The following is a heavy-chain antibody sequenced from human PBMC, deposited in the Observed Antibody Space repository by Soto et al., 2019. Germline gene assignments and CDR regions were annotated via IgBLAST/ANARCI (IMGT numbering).Heavy chain of an antibody. J-gene: IGHJ4*02. V-gene: IGHV3-21*01. Sequence: EVQLVESGGGLVKPGGSLRLSCAASGFIFSSYSMYWVRQAPGKGLEWVSCISSSGSHAYYADSVKGRFIISRDNAKESLYLQMNSLRAEDTAVYYCARDRDGYNPVDYWGQGTLVTVSS. CDR1: GFIFSSYS. CDR3: ARDRDGYNPVDY. CDR2: ISSSGSHA. D-gene: IGHD1-1*01.